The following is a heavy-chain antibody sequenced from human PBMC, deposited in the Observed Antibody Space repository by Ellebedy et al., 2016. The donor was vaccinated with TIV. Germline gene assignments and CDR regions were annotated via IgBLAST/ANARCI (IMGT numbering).Heavy chain of an antibody. D-gene: IGHD5-18*01. CDR2: INPIIGIP. V-gene: IGHV1-69*04. Sequence: ASVKVSCKASGGTFSIYALNWVRQAPGEGLEWMGRINPIIGIPNYAQNFQGRVTINADKSTGTPYLELSSLRSEDTAVYYCATDSRYSYGYRFDFWGQGTLVTVSS. CDR3: ATDSRYSYGYRFDF. J-gene: IGHJ4*02. CDR1: GGTFSIYA.